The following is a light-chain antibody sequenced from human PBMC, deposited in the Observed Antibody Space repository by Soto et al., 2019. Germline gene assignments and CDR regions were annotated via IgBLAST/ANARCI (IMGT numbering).Light chain of an antibody. J-gene: IGKJ4*01. CDR1: QSFRSSY. CDR3: QQYGSSPLT. Sequence: EIVLTQSPGTLSLSPGERATLSCRASQSFRSSYLGWYQQKPGQAPRLLIYGASSRATGIPDRFSGSGSGTDFTLTISRLELEDFAVYYCQQYGSSPLTFGGGTKVEIK. V-gene: IGKV3-20*01. CDR2: GAS.